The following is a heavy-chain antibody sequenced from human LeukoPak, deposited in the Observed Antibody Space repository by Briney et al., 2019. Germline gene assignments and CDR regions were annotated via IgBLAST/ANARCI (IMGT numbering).Heavy chain of an antibody. CDR3: AREASDAFDI. V-gene: IGHV3-33*01. CDR2: IWYDGSNK. J-gene: IGHJ3*02. CDR1: GFTFSSYD. Sequence: GLSLRLSCAASGFTFSSYDMHWVRQAPGKGLEWVALIWYDGSNKNYADSVKGRFTISRDNSKNTLFLQMNSLRAEDTAVYYCAREASDAFDIWGQGTMVTVSS.